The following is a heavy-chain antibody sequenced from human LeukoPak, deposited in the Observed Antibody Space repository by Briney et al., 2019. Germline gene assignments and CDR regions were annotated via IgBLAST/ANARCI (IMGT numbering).Heavy chain of an antibody. CDR1: GFTFSSYA. CDR3: ARDLMDYDVSTGLHHYYMDV. Sequence: GGSLRLSCAASGFTFSSYAMHWVRQAPGKGLEWVAVISYDGSNKYYADSVKGRFTISRDNSKNTLYLQMNSLRAEDTAVYYCARDLMDYDVSTGLHHYYMDVWGQGTTVTVSS. D-gene: IGHD3-9*01. CDR2: ISYDGSNK. J-gene: IGHJ6*02. V-gene: IGHV3-30-3*01.